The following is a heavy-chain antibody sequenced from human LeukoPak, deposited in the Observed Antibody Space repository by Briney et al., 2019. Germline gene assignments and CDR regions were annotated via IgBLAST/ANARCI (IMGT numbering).Heavy chain of an antibody. Sequence: PSETLSLTCTVSGGSISSAGYYWSWIRQRPGKGLEWMGFIYYSGTTYYNPSLKSRVFISLNTSQNQVSLQLSSVTAADTAVYCCARATGGAAAADFDPWGQGTLVTVSS. V-gene: IGHV4-31*03. CDR2: IYYSGTT. J-gene: IGHJ5*02. CDR3: ARATGGAAAADFDP. D-gene: IGHD6-13*01. CDR1: GGSISSAGYY.